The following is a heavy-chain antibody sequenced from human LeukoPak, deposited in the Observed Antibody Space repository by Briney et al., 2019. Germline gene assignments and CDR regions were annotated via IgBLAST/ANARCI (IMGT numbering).Heavy chain of an antibody. Sequence: GGSLRLSCAASGFSFSTSGMHWVRQAPGKGLEWVANIKQDGSEKYYVDSVKGRFTISRDNAKNSLYLQMNSLRAEDTAVYYCARDIGSGATVVGAFDIWGQGTMVTVSS. CDR3: ARDIGSGATVVGAFDI. D-gene: IGHD4-23*01. CDR1: GFSFSTSG. V-gene: IGHV3-7*01. J-gene: IGHJ3*02. CDR2: IKQDGSEK.